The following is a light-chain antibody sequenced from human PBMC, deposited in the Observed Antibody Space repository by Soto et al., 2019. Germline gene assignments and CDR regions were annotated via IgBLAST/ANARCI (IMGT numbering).Light chain of an antibody. CDR3: SSYAGSNLV. J-gene: IGLJ2*01. CDR1: SSDVGGYNY. V-gene: IGLV2-8*01. Sequence: ALTQPPSASGSPGQSVTLSCTGTSSDVGGYNYVSWYQQHPGKAPKVMIYEVSKRPSGVPDRFSGSKSGNTASLTVSGLQAEDEADYYCSSYAGSNLVFGGGTKLTVL. CDR2: EVS.